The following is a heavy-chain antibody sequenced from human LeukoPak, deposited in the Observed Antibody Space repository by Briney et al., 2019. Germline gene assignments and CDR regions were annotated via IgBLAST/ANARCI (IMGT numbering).Heavy chain of an antibody. J-gene: IGHJ1*01. CDR2: IYYSGST. CDR1: GGSTRGYY. Sequence: PSETLSLTCTVSGGSTRGYYWSWIRQPPGKGLEWIGYIYYSGSTNYNPSLKSRVAISIDTSKNQFSLQMGSVTAADTAVYYCASFSSSLGYFHPWAQGTLVTVSS. CDR3: ASFSSSLGYFHP. D-gene: IGHD2-2*01. V-gene: IGHV4-59*01.